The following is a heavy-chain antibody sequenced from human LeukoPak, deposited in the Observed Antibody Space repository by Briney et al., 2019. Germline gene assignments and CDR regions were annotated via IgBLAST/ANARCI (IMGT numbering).Heavy chain of an antibody. J-gene: IGHJ4*02. V-gene: IGHV3-74*03. CDR2: ISSDGRST. D-gene: IGHD4-11*01. CDR1: GFTFSNHS. CDR3: AREDSTTVAFYFDH. Sequence: PGGSLTLTCLASGFTFSNHSMNWIRQAPGKGLVWISRISSDGRSTSYAHSVKGRFTVSRDNAKNTVSLQMNSLRADDTAVYYCAREDSTTVAFYFDHWGQGTLVPVSS.